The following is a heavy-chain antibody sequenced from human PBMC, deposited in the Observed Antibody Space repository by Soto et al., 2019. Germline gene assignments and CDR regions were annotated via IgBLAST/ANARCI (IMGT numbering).Heavy chain of an antibody. V-gene: IGHV3-9*01. D-gene: IGHD2-15*01. CDR1: GFTFDDYA. J-gene: IGHJ4*02. Sequence: EVQLVESGGGLVQPGRSLRLSCAASGFTFDDYAMHWVRQAPGKGLEWVSGISWNSGSIGYADSVKGRFTISRDNAKNSLYLQMNSLRSADTALYDSAKATEVVAAAPFDCWGLGTLVTVSS. CDR2: ISWNSGSI. CDR3: AKATEVVAAAPFDC.